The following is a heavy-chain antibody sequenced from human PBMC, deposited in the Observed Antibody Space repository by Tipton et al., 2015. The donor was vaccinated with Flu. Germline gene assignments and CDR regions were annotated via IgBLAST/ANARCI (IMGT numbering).Heavy chain of an antibody. J-gene: IGHJ2*01. CDR2: IYSGGST. V-gene: IGHV3-53*01. CDR3: ARVVLPYYWYFDL. CDR1: GFTVSNNY. D-gene: IGHD2-21*01. Sequence: QLVQSGGGLIQPGGSLRLSCAASGFTVSNNYLRWVRQAPGKGLEWVSVIYSGGSTYYADSVKGRFTISRDNSKNTLYLQMNSLRAEDTAVYYCARVVLPYYWYFDLWGRGTLVTVSS.